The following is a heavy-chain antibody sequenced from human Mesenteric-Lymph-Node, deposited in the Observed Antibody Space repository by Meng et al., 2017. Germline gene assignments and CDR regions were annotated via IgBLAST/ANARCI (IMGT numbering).Heavy chain of an antibody. V-gene: IGHV3-11*04. CDR3: ARPEEEQWLVRGPGYFQH. CDR2: ISSSGSTI. CDR1: GFTFSDYY. J-gene: IGHJ1*01. Sequence: GGSLRLSCAASGFTFSDYYMSWIRQAPGKGLEWVSYISSSGSTIYYADSVKGRFTISRDNAKNSLYLQMNSLRAEDTAVYYCARPEEEQWLVRGPGYFQHWGQGTLVTFSS. D-gene: IGHD6-19*01.